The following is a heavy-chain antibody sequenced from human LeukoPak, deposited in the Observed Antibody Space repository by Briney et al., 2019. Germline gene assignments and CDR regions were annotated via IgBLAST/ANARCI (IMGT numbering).Heavy chain of an antibody. D-gene: IGHD3-16*01. CDR2: IYYTGTT. CDR3: ASAPRQGSVGGLDY. CDR1: GGSISSSTYY. V-gene: IGHV4-39*02. J-gene: IGHJ4*02. Sequence: SETLSLTCTVSGGSISSSTYYWGWIRQPPGQGLEWIGAIYYTGTTYYNPSLRSRVTISVDTSKNHFSLNLSSVTAADTALYYYASAPRQGSVGGLDYWGQGTLVTVSS.